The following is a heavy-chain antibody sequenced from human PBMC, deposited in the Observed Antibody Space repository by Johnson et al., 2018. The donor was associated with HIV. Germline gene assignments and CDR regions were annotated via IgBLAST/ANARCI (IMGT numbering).Heavy chain of an antibody. D-gene: IGHD6-13*01. CDR1: GFTFSNYG. J-gene: IGHJ3*02. V-gene: IGHV3-30*18. CDR3: AKDFIAAAGHDAFDI. Sequence: QVQLVESGGGVVQPGRSLRLSCAASGFTFSNYGMHWVRQAPGKGLEWVAVISYDGSNKYYADSVKGRFTISRDNSKNTLYLQMNSLRAEDTAVYYCAKDFIAAAGHDAFDIWGQGTMVTVSS. CDR2: ISYDGSNK.